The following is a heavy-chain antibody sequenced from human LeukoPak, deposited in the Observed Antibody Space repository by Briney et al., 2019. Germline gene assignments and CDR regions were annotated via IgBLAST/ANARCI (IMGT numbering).Heavy chain of an antibody. Sequence: ASVKVSCKASGYTFTGYYMHWVRQAPGQGLEWMGWINPNSGGTNYAQKFQGRVTMTRDTSISTAYMELSRLRSDDTAVYYCASPLTHYDILTGYPTWGQGTLVTVSS. D-gene: IGHD3-9*01. V-gene: IGHV1-2*02. CDR3: ASPLTHYDILTGYPT. CDR2: INPNSGGT. J-gene: IGHJ5*02. CDR1: GYTFTGYY.